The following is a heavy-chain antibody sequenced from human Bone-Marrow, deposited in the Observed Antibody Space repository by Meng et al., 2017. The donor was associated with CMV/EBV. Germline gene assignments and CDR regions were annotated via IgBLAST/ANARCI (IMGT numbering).Heavy chain of an antibody. Sequence: GGSLRLSCAASGFTFDDYAMHWVRQAPGKGLEWVSGISWNSGSIGYADSVKGRFTISRDNSKNTLYLQMNSLRAEDTAVYYCARSNHWVLPMDVWGQGTTVTVSS. CDR3: ARSNHWVLPMDV. J-gene: IGHJ6*02. D-gene: IGHD7-27*01. V-gene: IGHV3-9*01. CDR2: ISWNSGSI. CDR1: GFTFDDYA.